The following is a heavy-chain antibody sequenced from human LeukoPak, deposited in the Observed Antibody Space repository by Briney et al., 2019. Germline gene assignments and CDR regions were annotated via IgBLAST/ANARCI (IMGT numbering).Heavy chain of an antibody. D-gene: IGHD3-10*01. CDR1: GGTFSSYA. J-gene: IGHJ5*02. Sequence: EASVKVSCKASGGTFSSYAISWVRQAPGQGLEWMGGIIPIFGTANYAQKFQGRVTITADESTSTAYMELSSLRSEDTAVYYCARDWGITMVRGNWFDPWGQGTLVTVSS. CDR3: ARDWGITMVRGNWFDP. V-gene: IGHV1-69*01. CDR2: IIPIFGTA.